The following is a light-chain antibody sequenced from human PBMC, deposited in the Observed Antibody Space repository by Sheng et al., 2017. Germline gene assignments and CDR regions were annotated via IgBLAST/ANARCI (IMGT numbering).Light chain of an antibody. CDR3: SSYTSSSSVV. V-gene: IGLV2-18*02. CDR2: EVS. J-gene: IGLJ2*01. Sequence: QSALTQPPSVSGSPGQSVTISCTGTSSDVGFYNRVSWYQQPPGAAPKLMIYEVSNRPSGVPDHFSGSKSGNTASLTISGLQAEDEADYYCSSYTSSSSVVFGGGTKLTVL. CDR1: SSDVGFYNR.